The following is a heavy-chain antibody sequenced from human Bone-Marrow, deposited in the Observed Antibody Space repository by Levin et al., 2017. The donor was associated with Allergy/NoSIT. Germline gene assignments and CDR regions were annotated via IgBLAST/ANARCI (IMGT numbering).Heavy chain of an antibody. D-gene: IGHD3-10*01. J-gene: IGHJ4*02. Sequence: TGGSLRLSCAASGFTFDTYGVHWVRQAPGKGLEWVAVISYDGSNKYYAESVKGRFTISRDNSKNTLYLQMNSLRVEDTAVYYCAKVGRGDLRESFEYWGQGTLVTVSS. CDR2: ISYDGSNK. V-gene: IGHV3-30*18. CDR3: AKVGRGDLRESFEY. CDR1: GFTFDTYG.